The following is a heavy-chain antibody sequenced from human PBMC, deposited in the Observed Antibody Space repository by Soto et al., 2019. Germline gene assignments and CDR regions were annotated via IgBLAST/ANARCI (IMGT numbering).Heavy chain of an antibody. J-gene: IGHJ4*02. V-gene: IGHV4-39*01. Sequence: SETLSLTCTVSGGSISKSNYFWGWIRQAPGKGLEWIASILYSGTTSYNSSLKSRVAISVDTSKNQFSLKLNSVTAADTAVYYCARLGWGDGDSDYWGQGTLVTVSS. CDR2: ILYSGTT. CDR1: GGSISKSNYF. CDR3: ARLGWGDGDSDY. D-gene: IGHD2-21*01.